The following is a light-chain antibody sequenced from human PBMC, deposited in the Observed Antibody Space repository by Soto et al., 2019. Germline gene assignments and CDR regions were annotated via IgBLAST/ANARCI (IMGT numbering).Light chain of an antibody. CDR1: QSLSFN. Sequence: EIVMTQSPATLSVSPGERATLSCRASQSLSFNLAWYQQKPGQAPRLLIYAASTRATGIPARFSGTGSGTDFTLTVSSLQSEDFAVYYCQQYDNWPQTFGQGTKVDIK. J-gene: IGKJ1*01. CDR2: AAS. CDR3: QQYDNWPQT. V-gene: IGKV3-15*01.